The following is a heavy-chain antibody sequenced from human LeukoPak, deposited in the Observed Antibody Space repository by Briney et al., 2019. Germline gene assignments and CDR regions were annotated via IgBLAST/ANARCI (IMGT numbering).Heavy chain of an antibody. CDR1: GGSISSSSYY. V-gene: IGHV4-39*01. D-gene: IGHD3-22*01. Sequence: PSETLSLTCTVSGGSISSSSYYWGWIRQPPGKGLEWIGSIYYSGSTYYNPSLKSRVTISVDTSKNQFSLKLSSVTAADTAVYYCARANRDVVVIGLDYWGQGTLVTVSS. J-gene: IGHJ4*02. CDR3: ARANRDVVVIGLDY. CDR2: IYYSGST.